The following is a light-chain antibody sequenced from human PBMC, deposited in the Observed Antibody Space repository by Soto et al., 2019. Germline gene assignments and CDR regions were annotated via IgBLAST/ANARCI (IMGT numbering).Light chain of an antibody. J-gene: IGLJ1*01. CDR2: DVN. Sequence: QSALTQPASVSGSPGQSITISCTGTSSDIATYNYVSWYQQHPGKAPKLIIYDVNNRPSGVSNRFSGSKSGSTASLTISGLQAEDEADYYCNSYTTSTTFVFGTGTKLTVL. CDR1: SSDIATYNY. CDR3: NSYTTSTTFV. V-gene: IGLV2-14*01.